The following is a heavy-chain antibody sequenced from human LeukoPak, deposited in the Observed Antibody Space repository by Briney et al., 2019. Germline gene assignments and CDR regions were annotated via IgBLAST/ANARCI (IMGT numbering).Heavy chain of an antibody. V-gene: IGHV3-48*04. Sequence: GGSLRLSCAASGFTFSSYSMNWVRQAPGKGLGWVSYISTSGSTMYYADSVKGRFTVSRDNAKNSLYLQMNSLRAEDTAVYYCARSDIVVVTIDSWGQGTLVTVSS. CDR1: GFTFSSYS. J-gene: IGHJ4*02. CDR3: ARSDIVVVTIDS. D-gene: IGHD2-21*02. CDR2: ISTSGSTM.